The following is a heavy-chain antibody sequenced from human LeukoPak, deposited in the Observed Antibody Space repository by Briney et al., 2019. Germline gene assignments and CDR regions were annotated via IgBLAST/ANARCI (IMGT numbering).Heavy chain of an antibody. V-gene: IGHV3-23*01. CDR1: GFNVRNYA. CDR3: AREKLSFFDSSGYFDY. CDR2: ISGSDDTT. D-gene: IGHD3-22*01. J-gene: IGHJ4*02. Sequence: GGSLRLSCAASGFNVRNYAMTWVRQAPGKGLEWVSSISGSDDTTYYADSVEGRLTISRDNAKNSLYLQMSRLRAEDTAVYYCAREKLSFFDSSGYFDYWGQGALVTVSS.